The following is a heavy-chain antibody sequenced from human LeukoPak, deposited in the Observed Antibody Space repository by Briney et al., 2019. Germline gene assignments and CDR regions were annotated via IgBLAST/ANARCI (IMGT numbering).Heavy chain of an antibody. CDR1: GDSISSGGYY. V-gene: IGHV4-31*03. Sequence: SQTLSLTCTVSGDSISSGGYYWSWIRRPPGKGLEWIGYIYYSGSTYYNPSLKSRVTISVDTSKNQFSLKLSSVTAAVTAVYYCARVAGYSSPFAYWGQGTLVTVSS. J-gene: IGHJ4*02. D-gene: IGHD6-13*01. CDR3: ARVAGYSSPFAY. CDR2: IYYSGST.